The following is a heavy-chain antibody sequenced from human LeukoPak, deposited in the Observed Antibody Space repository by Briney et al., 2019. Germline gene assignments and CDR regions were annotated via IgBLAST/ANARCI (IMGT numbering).Heavy chain of an antibody. D-gene: IGHD6-19*01. J-gene: IGHJ6*03. CDR2: IIPISGTA. CDR1: GGTFSSYA. CDR3: ARDRGDSGGRVSYYYCMDV. Sequence: SVTVSFKASGGTFSSYAISWVRQAPGQGLEWEGGIIPISGTANYAQKFQGRVTITADKSTSTAYMELSSLRSEDTAVYYCARDRGDSGGRVSYYYCMDVWGKGTTVTVSS. V-gene: IGHV1-69*06.